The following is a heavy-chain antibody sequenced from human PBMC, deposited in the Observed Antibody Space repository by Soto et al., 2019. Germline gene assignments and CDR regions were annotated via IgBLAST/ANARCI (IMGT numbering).Heavy chain of an antibody. CDR1: DGSISSGAYY. CDR3: ARRFVGGTYPNGFDP. V-gene: IGHV4-30-4*01. CDR2: IYFSGDT. J-gene: IGHJ5*02. Sequence: QVQLWESGPGLVKPSQTLSLTCTVSDGSISSGAYYWSWIRQPPGKGLEWIGYIYFSGDTYYNPSLKGRLSISRDTSKNQFFLRLSSVTAADTAVYYCARRFVGGTYPNGFDPWGQGTLVTVSS. D-gene: IGHD6-19*01.